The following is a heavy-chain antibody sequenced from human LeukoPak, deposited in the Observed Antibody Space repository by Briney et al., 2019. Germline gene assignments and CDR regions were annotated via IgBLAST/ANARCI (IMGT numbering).Heavy chain of an antibody. J-gene: IGHJ6*02. CDR3: AKDIMAAADYYYYGMDV. Sequence: GGSLRLSCAASGLTFDDYAMHWVRQAPGKGLEWVSGISWNSGSIGYADSVKGRFTISRDNAKNSLYLQMNSLRAEDTALYYCAKDIMAAADYYYYGMDVWGQGTTVTVSS. CDR1: GLTFDDYA. CDR2: ISWNSGSI. D-gene: IGHD6-13*01. V-gene: IGHV3-9*01.